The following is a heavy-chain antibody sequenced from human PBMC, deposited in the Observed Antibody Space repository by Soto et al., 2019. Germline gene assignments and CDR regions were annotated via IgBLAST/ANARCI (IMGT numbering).Heavy chain of an antibody. CDR1: GGTFSSYA. Sequence: QVQLVQSGAEVKKPGSSVKVSCKASGGTFSSYAISWVRQAPGQGLEWMGGIIPIFSTANYAQKFQGRVTITADESTSTAYMELSSLRSEDTAVYYCARDTFVATAPDYGMDVWGQGTTVTVSS. CDR3: ARDTFVATAPDYGMDV. CDR2: IIPIFSTA. V-gene: IGHV1-69*12. J-gene: IGHJ6*02. D-gene: IGHD3-16*01.